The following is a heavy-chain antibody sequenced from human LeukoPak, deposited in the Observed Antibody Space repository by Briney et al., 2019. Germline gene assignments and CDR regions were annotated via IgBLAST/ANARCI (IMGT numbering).Heavy chain of an antibody. J-gene: IGHJ4*02. Sequence: GGSLRLSCAASGFTFSNYWMSWVRRAPGKALEWVANLKQDGSETYYVDSVRGRFTISRDNAKKSLYLQMNSLRAEDTAVYYCARVFWAAHRVDYFDYWGQGTLVTVSS. CDR2: LKQDGSET. V-gene: IGHV3-7*01. CDR1: GFTFSNYW. CDR3: ARVFWAAHRVDYFDY. D-gene: IGHD3/OR15-3a*01.